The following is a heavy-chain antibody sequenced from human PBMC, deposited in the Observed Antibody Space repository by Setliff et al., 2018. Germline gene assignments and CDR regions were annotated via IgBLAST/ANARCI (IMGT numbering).Heavy chain of an antibody. CDR1: GYSLSSGHY. J-gene: IGHJ4*02. D-gene: IGHD4-17*01. CDR2: ISHSGST. V-gene: IGHV4-38-2*02. CDR3: AGGRRYDYGWDFDY. Sequence: SETLSLTCTVSGYSLSSGHYWGWIRQPPGKGLEWIGSISHSGSTYYNPSLRSRVTISLDTSKNQFSPKLTSVTAADTAVYYCAGGRRYDYGWDFDYWGQGTLVTVSS.